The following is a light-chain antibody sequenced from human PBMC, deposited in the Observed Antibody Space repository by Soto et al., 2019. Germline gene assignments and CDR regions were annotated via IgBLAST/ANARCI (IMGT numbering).Light chain of an antibody. CDR2: NVS. Sequence: QSALTQPASVSGSPGQSITISCTGTSNDVGGYNHVSWYQQYPGKVPKLLIYNVSNRPSGVSDRFSGSKSGNTASLTISGLQADDESDYFCTSSTSGSLSVFGSGTKLTVL. CDR1: SNDVGGYNH. CDR3: TSSTSGSLSV. V-gene: IGLV2-14*01. J-gene: IGLJ6*01.